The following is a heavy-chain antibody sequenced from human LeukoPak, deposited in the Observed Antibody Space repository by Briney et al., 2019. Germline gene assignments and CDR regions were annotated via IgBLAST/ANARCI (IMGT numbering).Heavy chain of an antibody. CDR3: ARAGREYYYDSSGYPDY. CDR1: GYTFTSYG. CDR2: ISAYNGNT. Sequence: ASVKVSCKASGYTFTSYGISWVRQAPGQGLEWMGWISAYNGNTNYAQKLQGRVTMTTDTSTSTAYMELRSLRSDDTAVYYCARAGREYYYDSSGYPDYWGQGTLVTVSS. V-gene: IGHV1-18*01. J-gene: IGHJ4*02. D-gene: IGHD3-22*01.